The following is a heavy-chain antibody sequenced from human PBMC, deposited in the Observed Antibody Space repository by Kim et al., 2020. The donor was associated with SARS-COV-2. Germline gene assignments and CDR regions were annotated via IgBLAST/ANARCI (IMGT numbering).Heavy chain of an antibody. CDR1: GGSISSYY. Sequence: SETLSLTCTVSGGSISSYYWSWIRQPPGKGLEWIGYIYYSGSTNYNPSLKSRVTISVDTSKNQFSLKLSSVTAADTAVYYCARDLTSLYCSSTSCNNWFDPWGQGTLVTVSS. V-gene: IGHV4-59*01. D-gene: IGHD2-2*01. CDR3: ARDLTSLYCSSTSCNNWFDP. CDR2: IYYSGST. J-gene: IGHJ5*02.